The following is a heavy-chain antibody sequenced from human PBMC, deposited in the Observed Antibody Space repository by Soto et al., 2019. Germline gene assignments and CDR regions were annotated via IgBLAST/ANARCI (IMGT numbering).Heavy chain of an antibody. Sequence: QVQLQESGPGLVKPSQTLSLTCTVSGGSISSGGYDWSWIRQHPGKGLEWIGYIYYSGSTYYNPSLKSRVTISVDTSKNRFSLTLSSVTAADTAVYDCARSFGVAAAGHFDYWGQGTLVTVSS. V-gene: IGHV4-31*03. J-gene: IGHJ4*02. D-gene: IGHD6-13*01. CDR3: ARSFGVAAAGHFDY. CDR2: IYYSGST. CDR1: GGSISSGGYD.